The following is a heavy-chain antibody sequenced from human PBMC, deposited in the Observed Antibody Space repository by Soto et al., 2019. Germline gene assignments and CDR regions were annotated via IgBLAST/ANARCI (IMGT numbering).Heavy chain of an antibody. J-gene: IGHJ4*02. V-gene: IGHV1-18*01. CDR2: ISAYNGNT. D-gene: IGHD6-19*01. CDR3: ARRIAEAGSFDY. CDR1: GYTFTSYG. Sequence: ASVKVSCKAPGYTFTSYGISWVRQAPGQGLEWMGWISAYNGNTNYAQKLQGRVTMTTDASTSTAYMELRSLRSDDTAVYYCARRIAEAGSFDYWGQGTLVTVSS.